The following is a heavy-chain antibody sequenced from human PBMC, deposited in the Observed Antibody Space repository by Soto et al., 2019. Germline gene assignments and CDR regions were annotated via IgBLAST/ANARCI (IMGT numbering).Heavy chain of an antibody. D-gene: IGHD3-9*01. Sequence: PGESLKISCKGSGYSFTSYWIGWVRQMPGKGLEWKGIIYPGDSDTRYSPSFQGQVTISADKSISTAYLQWSSLKASDTAMYYCARSTYYDILTGYQQYYYYYGMDVWGQGTTVTVSS. J-gene: IGHJ6*02. CDR3: ARSTYYDILTGYQQYYYYYGMDV. CDR1: GYSFTSYW. V-gene: IGHV5-51*01. CDR2: IYPGDSDT.